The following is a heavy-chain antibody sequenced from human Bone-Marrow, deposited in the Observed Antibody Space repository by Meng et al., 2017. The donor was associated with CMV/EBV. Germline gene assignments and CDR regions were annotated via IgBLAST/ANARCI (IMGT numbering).Heavy chain of an antibody. CDR2: IYYSGST. CDR3: ARGRSYYYGMDV. Sequence: ESLKISCTVSGGSISSSSYYWGWIRQPPGKGLEWIGSIYYSGSTYYNPSLKSRVTISVDTSKNQFSLKLSSVTAADTAVYYCARGRSYYYGMDVWGQGTTVTVSS. CDR1: GGSISSSSYY. J-gene: IGHJ6*02. V-gene: IGHV4-39*07.